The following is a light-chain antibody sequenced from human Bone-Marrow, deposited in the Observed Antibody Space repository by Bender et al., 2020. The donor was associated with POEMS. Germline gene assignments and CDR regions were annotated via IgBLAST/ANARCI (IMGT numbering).Light chain of an antibody. CDR2: DVT. J-gene: IGLJ3*02. Sequence: SALTQPPSASGSPGQSVTISCTGTSDDIGSYNYVSWYQQHSGRAPKLIIYDVTERPSGVSNRFSGSKSGNKASLTISGLQAEDEGDYYCSSYTTSGTVVFGGGTKLTVL. CDR1: SDDIGSYNY. V-gene: IGLV2-14*03. CDR3: SSYTTSGTVV.